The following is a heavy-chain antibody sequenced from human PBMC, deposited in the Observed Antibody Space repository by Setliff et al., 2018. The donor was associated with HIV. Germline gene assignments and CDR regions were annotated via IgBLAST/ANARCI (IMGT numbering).Heavy chain of an antibody. J-gene: IGHJ1*01. CDR1: GGSFSGYY. CDR2: ISHSGST. Sequence: SETLSLTCAVYGGSFSGYYWSWIRQPPGKGLEWIGEISHSGSTNYNPSLKSRVTMSVDKSKNQFSLRLSSVTAADTAVYYCARARRAGSGPKYFQHWGQGTLVTVSS. CDR3: ARARRAGSGPKYFQH. D-gene: IGHD2-15*01. V-gene: IGHV4-34*01.